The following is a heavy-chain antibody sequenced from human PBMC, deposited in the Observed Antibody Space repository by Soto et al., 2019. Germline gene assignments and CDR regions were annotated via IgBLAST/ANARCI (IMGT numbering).Heavy chain of an antibody. J-gene: IGHJ6*02. CDR2: IIPIFGTA. CDR3: ARPPLLYGDYAMSDYYYYGMDV. D-gene: IGHD4-17*01. V-gene: IGHV1-69*13. CDR1: GGTFSSYA. Sequence: GASVKVSCKASGGTFSSYAISWVRQAPGQGLEWMGGIIPIFGTANYAQKFQGRVTITADESTSTAYMELSSPRSEDTAVYYCARPPLLYGDYAMSDYYYYGMDVWGQGTTVTVSS.